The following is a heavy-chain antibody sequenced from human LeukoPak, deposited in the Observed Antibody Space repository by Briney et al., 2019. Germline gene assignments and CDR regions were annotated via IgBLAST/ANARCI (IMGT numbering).Heavy chain of an antibody. CDR2: INPNSGGT. Sequence: ASVKVSCKASGYTFTGYYMHWVRQAPGQGLEWMGWINPNSGGTNYAQKFQGRVTMTRDTSISTAYMELSRLRSDDTAVYYCARRDASEDSSGYYQYYFDYWGQGTLVTVSS. D-gene: IGHD3-22*01. J-gene: IGHJ4*02. CDR3: ARRDASEDSSGYYQYYFDY. V-gene: IGHV1-2*02. CDR1: GYTFTGYY.